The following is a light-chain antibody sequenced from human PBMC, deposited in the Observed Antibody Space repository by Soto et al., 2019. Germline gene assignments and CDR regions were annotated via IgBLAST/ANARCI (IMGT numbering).Light chain of an antibody. Sequence: EIVMTQSQATLSVSPGERASLSCRASQSVSSNLAWYQQKPGQAPRLLIYDASNRATGIQARFSGSGSGTDFTLTIRSLEPEDFAVYYCKQRSNWPITFGQGTRLEIK. J-gene: IGKJ5*01. CDR1: QSVSSN. CDR3: KQRSNWPIT. CDR2: DAS. V-gene: IGKV3-11*01.